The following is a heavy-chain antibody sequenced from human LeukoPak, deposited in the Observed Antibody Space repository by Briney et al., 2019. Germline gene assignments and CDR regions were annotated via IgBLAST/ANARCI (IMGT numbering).Heavy chain of an antibody. Sequence: ASVTVSCKASGYTFTGYYMHWVRQAPGQGLEWMGWINPNSGGTNYAQKFQGRVTMTRDTSISTAYMELSRLRSDDTAVYYCARVGTMIADAFDIWGQGTMVTVSS. V-gene: IGHV1-2*02. CDR2: INPNSGGT. D-gene: IGHD3-22*01. CDR3: ARVGTMIADAFDI. CDR1: GYTFTGYY. J-gene: IGHJ3*02.